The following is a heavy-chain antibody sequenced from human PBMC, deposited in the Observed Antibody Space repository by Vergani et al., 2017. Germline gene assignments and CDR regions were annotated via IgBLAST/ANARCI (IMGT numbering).Heavy chain of an antibody. J-gene: IGHJ4*02. D-gene: IGHD1-26*01. CDR1: GGSLSSGDYY. CDR3: ARDRGSGSYYDFDY. CDR2: IYYSGST. Sequence: QVQLQESGPGLVKPSQTLSLTCTVSGGSLSSGDYYWSWTRQPPGKGLEWSGYIYYSGSTYYNPSLKSRVTISVETSKNQFSLKLSSVTAADTAVYYCARDRGSGSYYDFDYWGQGTLVTVSS. V-gene: IGHV4-30-4*08.